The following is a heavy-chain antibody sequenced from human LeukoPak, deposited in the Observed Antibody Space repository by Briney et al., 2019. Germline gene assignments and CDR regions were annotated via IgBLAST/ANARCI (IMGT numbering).Heavy chain of an antibody. D-gene: IGHD3-22*01. CDR2: ISGSGGST. CDR1: GFTFSSYA. J-gene: IGHJ3*02. V-gene: IGHV3-23*01. CDR3: AIKGLLQPNGNAFDI. Sequence: PGGSLRLSCAASGFTFSSYAMNWVRQAPGKGLEWVSAISGSGGSTYSADSVKGRFTISRDNSKNTLYLQMNSLRAEDTAVYYCAIKGLLQPNGNAFDIWGQGTMVTVSS.